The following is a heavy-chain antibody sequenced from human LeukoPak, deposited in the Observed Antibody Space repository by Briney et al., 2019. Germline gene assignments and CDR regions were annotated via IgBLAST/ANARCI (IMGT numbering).Heavy chain of an antibody. CDR3: TTALPWNDYGGWGAFDI. CDR1: GFTFSNAW. CDR2: IKSKTDGGTT. Sequence: GGSLRLSCAASGFTFSNAWMSWVRQAPGKGLEWVGRIKSKTDGGTTDYAAPVKGRFTISSDDSKNTLYLQMNSLKTEDTAVYYCTTALPWNDYGGWGAFDIWGQGTMVTVSS. J-gene: IGHJ3*02. V-gene: IGHV3-15*01. D-gene: IGHD4-23*01.